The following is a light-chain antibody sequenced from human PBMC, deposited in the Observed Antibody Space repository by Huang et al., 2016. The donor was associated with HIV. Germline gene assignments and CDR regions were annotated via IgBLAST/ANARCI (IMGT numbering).Light chain of an antibody. CDR3: QQYQSIPWT. CDR2: AKS. J-gene: IGKJ1*01. Sequence: DIQMTQSPSSLSASVGDSVTITCRASQGIGTSLAWYQQKPEKPPSLLLYAKSRLESGVPARFSGSGSGTHFPLTITTLQPEDIASYYCQQYQSIPWTFGQGTKVEIK. CDR1: QGIGTS. V-gene: IGKV1-NL1*01.